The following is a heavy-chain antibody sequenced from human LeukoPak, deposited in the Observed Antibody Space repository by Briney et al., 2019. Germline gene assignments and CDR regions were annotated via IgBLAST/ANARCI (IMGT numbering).Heavy chain of an antibody. Sequence: SETPSLTCTVSGGSISSSSYYWGWIRQPPGKGLEWIGSIYYSGSTYYNPSLKSRVTISVDTSKNQFSLKLSSVTAADTAVYYCARGYYDSSGYYYGYFQHWGQGTLVTVSS. CDR2: IYYSGST. J-gene: IGHJ1*01. V-gene: IGHV4-39*01. D-gene: IGHD3-22*01. CDR1: GGSISSSSYY. CDR3: ARGYYDSSGYYYGYFQH.